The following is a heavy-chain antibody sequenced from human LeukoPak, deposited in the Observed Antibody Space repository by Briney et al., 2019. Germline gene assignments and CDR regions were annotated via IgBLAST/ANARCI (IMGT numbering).Heavy chain of an antibody. D-gene: IGHD3-22*01. CDR3: TKSYYDSSGYPVD. V-gene: IGHV3-49*04. CDR1: GFTFSSYA. Sequence: GGSLRLSCAASGFTFSSYAMSWVRQAPGKGLEWVGFIRSRSFGGTPEYAASVKGRFTISRDNSNSIAYLQMSSLKSEDTAVYYCTKSYYDSSGYPVDWGQGTLVTVSS. CDR2: IRSRSFGGTP. J-gene: IGHJ4*02.